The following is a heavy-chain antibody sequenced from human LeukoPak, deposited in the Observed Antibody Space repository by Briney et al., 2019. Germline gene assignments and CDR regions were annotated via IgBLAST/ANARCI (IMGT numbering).Heavy chain of an antibody. J-gene: IGHJ4*02. Sequence: SETLSLTCTVSGGSISTYYWSWIRQPPGKGLVGIGYIYYSGNTNDNPSLKSRVTISVDTSKNQFSLNLGSVTAADTAVYYCVRVFRGGGGGWPDYWGQGTLVTVSS. CDR3: VRVFRGGGGGWPDY. CDR2: IYYSGNT. CDR1: GGSISTYY. V-gene: IGHV4-59*01. D-gene: IGHD6-19*01.